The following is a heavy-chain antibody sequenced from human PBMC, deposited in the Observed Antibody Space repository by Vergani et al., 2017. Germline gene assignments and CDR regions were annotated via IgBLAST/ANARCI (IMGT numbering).Heavy chain of an antibody. J-gene: IGHJ6*02. CDR3: ARVMYRDEASTGYRLEGMDI. V-gene: IGHV4-59*13. D-gene: IGHD3-9*01. CDR1: GGSFNTYY. CDR2: IYSTGST. Sequence: QVQLEASCPGLVKPSETLSLTCTVSGGSFNTYYWSWIRQSPWTGLEWIGYIYSTGSTNYNPSLNSRVTMSVDTSKNQFSLKLRSVTAADTAVYFCARVMYRDEASTGYRLEGMDIWGQGTTVTISS.